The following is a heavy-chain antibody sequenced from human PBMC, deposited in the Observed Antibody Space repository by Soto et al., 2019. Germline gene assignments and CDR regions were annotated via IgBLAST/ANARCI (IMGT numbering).Heavy chain of an antibody. D-gene: IGHD2-15*01. CDR1: GYTFTSYA. Sequence: GASVKVSCKASGYTFTSYAMHWVRQAPGQRLEWMGWINAGNGNTKYSQKFQGRVTITRDTSASTAYMELSSLRSEDTAVYYCARGGTVVNGFDYWGQGTLVTVSS. V-gene: IGHV1-3*01. J-gene: IGHJ4*02. CDR3: ARGGTVVNGFDY. CDR2: INAGNGNT.